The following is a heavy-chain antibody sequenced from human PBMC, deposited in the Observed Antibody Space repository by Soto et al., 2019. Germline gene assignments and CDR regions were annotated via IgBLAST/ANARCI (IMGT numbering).Heavy chain of an antibody. J-gene: IGHJ4*02. D-gene: IGHD3-10*01. Sequence: SETLSLTCTVSGGSISSGGYYWSWIRQHPGKGLEWIGYIYYSGSTYYNPSLKSRVTISVDTSKNQFSLKLSSVTAADTAVYYCASNFGESSWAYFDYWGQGTLVTVSS. CDR1: GGSISSGGYY. CDR2: IYYSGST. CDR3: ASNFGESSWAYFDY. V-gene: IGHV4-31*03.